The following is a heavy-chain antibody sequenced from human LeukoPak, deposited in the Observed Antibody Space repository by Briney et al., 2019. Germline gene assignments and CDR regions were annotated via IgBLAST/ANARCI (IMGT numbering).Heavy chain of an antibody. CDR2: ISGSSGST. D-gene: IGHD3-22*01. V-gene: IGHV3-23*01. CDR1: GFTFSDYS. J-gene: IGHJ4*02. CDR3: AKGGLGYYESSPYPDY. Sequence: PGGSLRVSCAASGFTFSDYSMNWVRQAPGKGLEWVSTISGSSGSTYYADSVKGRFTISRDNSKNTLYLQMNSLRAEDTALYYCAKGGLGYYESSPYPDYWGQGTLVTVSS.